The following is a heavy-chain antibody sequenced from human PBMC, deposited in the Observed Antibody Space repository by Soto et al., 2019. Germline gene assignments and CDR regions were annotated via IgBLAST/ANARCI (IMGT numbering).Heavy chain of an antibody. CDR3: ATGLFCSGGSCYRTYFDY. J-gene: IGHJ4*02. Sequence: ASVKVSCKVSGYTLTELSMHWVRQAPGKGLEWMGGFDPEDGETIYAQKFQGRVTMTEDTSTDTAYMELSSLRSEDTAVYYCATGLFCSGGSCYRTYFDYWGQGTLVTVSS. V-gene: IGHV1-24*01. CDR1: GYTLTELS. D-gene: IGHD2-15*01. CDR2: FDPEDGET.